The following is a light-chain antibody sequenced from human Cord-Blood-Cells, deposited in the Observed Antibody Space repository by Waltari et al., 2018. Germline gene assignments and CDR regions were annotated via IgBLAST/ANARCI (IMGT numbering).Light chain of an antibody. CDR2: GAS. CDR3: QQYGSSPPYT. J-gene: IGKJ2*01. Sequence: EIVLTQSPGTLSLSPGERATLSCRASQSGSSSYLAWYQQKPGQAPRLLIYGASSRATGIPDMFSGSGSGTDFTLTISRLEPEDFAVYYCQQYGSSPPYTFGQGTKLEIK. CDR1: QSGSSSY. V-gene: IGKV3-20*01.